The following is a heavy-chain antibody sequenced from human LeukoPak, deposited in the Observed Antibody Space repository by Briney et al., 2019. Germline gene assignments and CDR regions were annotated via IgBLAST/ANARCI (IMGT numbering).Heavy chain of an antibody. V-gene: IGHV4-59*01. J-gene: IGHJ4*02. Sequence: SETLSLTCTVSGGSISSYYWSWIRHPPGKGLELIGYIYYSGSTNYNPSLKSRVTISVDTSKNQFSLKLSSVTAADTAVYYCAREKMATIDYWGQGTLVTVSS. CDR1: GGSISSYY. CDR3: AREKMATIDY. D-gene: IGHD5-24*01. CDR2: IYYSGST.